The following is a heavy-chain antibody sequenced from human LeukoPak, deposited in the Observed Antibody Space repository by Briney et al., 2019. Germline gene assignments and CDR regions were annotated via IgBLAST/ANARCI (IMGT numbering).Heavy chain of an antibody. J-gene: IGHJ4*02. CDR2: ISGSGGST. CDR1: GFTFSSYA. CDR3: AKGDYYASTFDY. V-gene: IGHV3-23*01. Sequence: PGGSLRLSCAASGFTFSSYAMSWVRQAPGKGLEWVSAISGSGGSTYYADSVKGRFTISRDNSKNPLYLQMNSLRAEDTAVYYCAKGDYYASTFDYWGQGTLVTVSS. D-gene: IGHD3-22*01.